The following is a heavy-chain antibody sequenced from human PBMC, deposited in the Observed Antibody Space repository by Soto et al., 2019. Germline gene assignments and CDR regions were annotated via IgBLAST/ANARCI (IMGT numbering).Heavy chain of an antibody. CDR2: FDPEDGET. D-gene: IGHD3-10*01. CDR3: ATYYYGSGSYSGSSWFDP. CDR1: GYTLTELS. V-gene: IGHV1-24*01. J-gene: IGHJ5*02. Sequence: ASVKVSCKVSGYTLTELSMHWVRQAPGKGLEWMGGFDPEDGETIYAQKFQGRVTMTEDTSTDTAYMELSSLRSEDTAVYYCATYYYGSGSYSGSSWFDPWGQGTLVTVSS.